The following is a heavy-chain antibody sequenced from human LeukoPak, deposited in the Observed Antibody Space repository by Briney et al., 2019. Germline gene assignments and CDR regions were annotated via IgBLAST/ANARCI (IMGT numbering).Heavy chain of an antibody. CDR1: GGSISSYY. D-gene: IGHD2-2*01. J-gene: IGHJ4*02. V-gene: IGHV4-59*08. Sequence: SETLSLTCTVSGGSISSYYWSWIRQPPGKGLEWIGYIYYSGSTNYNPSLKSRVTISVDTSKNRFSLNLSSVTAAARAVYYFARMPEAFDYWGQGTLVTVSS. CDR2: IYYSGST. CDR3: ARMPEAFDY.